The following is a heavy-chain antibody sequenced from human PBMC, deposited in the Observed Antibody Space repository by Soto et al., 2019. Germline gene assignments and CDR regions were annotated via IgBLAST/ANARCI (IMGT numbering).Heavy chain of an antibody. D-gene: IGHD6-6*01. CDR3: ARDRASSSSSSVKSFDP. V-gene: IGHV1-69*13. CDR1: GGTFSSYA. J-gene: IGHJ5*02. CDR2: IIPIFGTA. Sequence: SVKVSCKASGGTFSSYAISWVRQAPGQGLEWMGGIIPIFGTANYAQKLQGRVTITADESTSTAYMALSSLRSEDTAVYYCARDRASSSSSSVKSFDPWGQGTLVTVS.